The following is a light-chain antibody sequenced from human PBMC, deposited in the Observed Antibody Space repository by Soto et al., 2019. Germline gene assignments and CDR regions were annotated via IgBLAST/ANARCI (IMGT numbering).Light chain of an antibody. CDR1: QSVSSDY. Sequence: ETVLTQSPGTLSLSPGDRATLSCRASQSVSSDYLAWYQHKPGQAPRLLIHGASSRATGIPDMFSGSGSGTDFTLTISRLEPEDFGVYYCQQYGRPFGQGTKVDIK. CDR3: QQYGRP. V-gene: IGKV3-20*01. CDR2: GAS. J-gene: IGKJ1*01.